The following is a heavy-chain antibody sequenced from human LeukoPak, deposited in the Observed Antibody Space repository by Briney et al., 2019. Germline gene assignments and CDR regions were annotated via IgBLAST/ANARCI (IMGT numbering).Heavy chain of an antibody. CDR2: INHSGST. J-gene: IGHJ4*02. CDR3: ARVRLPIRLQSPLTD. D-gene: IGHD4-11*01. Sequence: PSETLSLTCAVYGGSFSGYYWSWIRQPPGKGLEWIGEINHSGSTNYNPSLKSRVTISVDTSKNQFSLKLSSVTAADTAVYYCARVRLPIRLQSPLTDWGQGTLVTVSS. CDR1: GGSFSGYY. V-gene: IGHV4-34*01.